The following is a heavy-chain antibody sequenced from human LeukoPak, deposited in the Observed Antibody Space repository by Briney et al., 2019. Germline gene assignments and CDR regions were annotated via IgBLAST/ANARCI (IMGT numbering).Heavy chain of an antibody. D-gene: IGHD2-2*01. J-gene: IGHJ4*02. CDR3: ARQRRRVVPAALDY. CDR2: IHYSGTT. V-gene: IGHV4-39*01. Sequence: SETLSLTCTVSGGSISSSSYYWGWIRQPPGKGLEWIGSIHYSGTTYYNPSLKSRVTIFVDTSKNQFSLKLSSVTAADTAVYYCARQRRRVVPAALDYWGQGTLVTVSS. CDR1: GGSISSSSYY.